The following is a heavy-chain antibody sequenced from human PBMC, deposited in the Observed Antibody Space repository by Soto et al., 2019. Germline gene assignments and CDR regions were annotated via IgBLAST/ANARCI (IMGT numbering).Heavy chain of an antibody. CDR2: INHSGST. CDR1: GGSFSGYY. J-gene: IGHJ4*02. V-gene: IGHV4-34*01. Sequence: QVQLQQSGAGLLKPSETLSLTCAVYGGSFSGYYWTWIRQPPGTGLEWIGEINHSGSTNYNSSLKSRVTISIDTSKNQFSLKLTSVTAADTAVYYCARDKITGLFDYWGQGTLVTVSS. CDR3: ARDKITGLFDY. D-gene: IGHD2-8*02.